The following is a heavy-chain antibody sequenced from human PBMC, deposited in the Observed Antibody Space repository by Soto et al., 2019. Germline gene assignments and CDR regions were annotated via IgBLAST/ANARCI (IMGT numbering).Heavy chain of an antibody. CDR1: GGSISSSNW. J-gene: IGHJ1*01. CDR3: ARLGHVYYYDSSGYREYFQH. D-gene: IGHD3-22*01. V-gene: IGHV4-4*02. Sequence: SETLSLTCAVSGGSISSSNWWSWARQPPGKGLEWIGEIYHSGSTNYNPSLKSRVTISVDTSKNQFSLKLSSVTAADTAVYYCARLGHVYYYDSSGYREYFQHWGQGTLVTVSS. CDR2: IYHSGST.